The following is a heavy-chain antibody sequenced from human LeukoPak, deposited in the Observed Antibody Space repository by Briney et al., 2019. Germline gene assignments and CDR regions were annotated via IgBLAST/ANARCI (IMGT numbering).Heavy chain of an antibody. Sequence: GGSLRLSCSASGFTFSRYSMTWIRQAPGKGLEWVAFIDKSGGTTYYADSVKGRFTISRDNAKSSLYLEMNSLRAEDTAVYYCGRGHWGLDYWGQGTLVTVSS. V-gene: IGHV3-48*04. D-gene: IGHD7-27*01. CDR2: IDKSGGTT. J-gene: IGHJ4*02. CDR3: GRGHWGLDY. CDR1: GFTFSRYS.